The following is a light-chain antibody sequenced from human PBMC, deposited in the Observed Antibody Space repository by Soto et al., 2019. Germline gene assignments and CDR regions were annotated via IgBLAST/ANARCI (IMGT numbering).Light chain of an antibody. CDR2: DVS. CDR1: SSDVGSYNY. J-gene: IGLJ2*01. Sequence: QSVLTQPASVSGSPGQSITISCTGTSSDVGSYNYVSWYQQHPGKAPKLMIYDVSNRPSGVSNRFSGSKSGNTASLTISGLQAEDEADYYCISFTGSTTLVLGGGTKLTVL. V-gene: IGLV2-14*01. CDR3: ISFTGSTTLV.